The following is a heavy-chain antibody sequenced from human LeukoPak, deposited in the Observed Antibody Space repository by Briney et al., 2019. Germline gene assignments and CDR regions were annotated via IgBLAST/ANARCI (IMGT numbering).Heavy chain of an antibody. Sequence: GGSQRLSCAASGFTFSSYGIHWVRQAPGKGLEWVAVIWYDGSNKYYADSVKGRFTISRDNSKNTVYLQMNSLRADDTAVYYCARDQSTWILSGVDYWGQGTLATVSS. V-gene: IGHV3-33*01. D-gene: IGHD5-18*01. J-gene: IGHJ4*02. CDR1: GFTFSSYG. CDR2: IWYDGSNK. CDR3: ARDQSTWILSGVDY.